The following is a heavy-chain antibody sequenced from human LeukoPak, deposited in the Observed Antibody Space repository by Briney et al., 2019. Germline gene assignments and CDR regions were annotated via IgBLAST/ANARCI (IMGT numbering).Heavy chain of an antibody. Sequence: VASVKVSCKASGYTFTSYDINWVRQATGQGLEWMGWMNPNSGNTGYAQKFQGRVTMTRNTSISTAYMELSSLRSEDTAVYYCARCDSSSKRHYFDYWGQGTLVTVSS. CDR1: GYTFTSYD. CDR2: MNPNSGNT. J-gene: IGHJ4*02. D-gene: IGHD3-22*01. CDR3: ARCDSSSKRHYFDY. V-gene: IGHV1-8*01.